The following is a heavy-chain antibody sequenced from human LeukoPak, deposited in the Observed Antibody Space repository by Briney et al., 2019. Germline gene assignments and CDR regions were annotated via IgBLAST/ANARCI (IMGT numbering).Heavy chain of an antibody. D-gene: IGHD4-11*01. Sequence: KPSETLSLTCTVSGGSINNYYWSWIRQPPGKGLEWIGSIFYSGRTNYNPFLKSRVIISVDTSRNQFSLKMTYVTAADTAVYYCAREDYSGGNNWFDFWGQGTLVTVSS. CDR1: GGSINNYY. CDR3: AREDYSGGNNWFDF. CDR2: IFYSGRT. J-gene: IGHJ5*01. V-gene: IGHV4-59*01.